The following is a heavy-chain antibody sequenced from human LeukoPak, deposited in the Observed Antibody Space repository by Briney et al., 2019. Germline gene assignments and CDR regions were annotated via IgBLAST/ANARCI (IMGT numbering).Heavy chain of an antibody. D-gene: IGHD3-3*01. CDR3: ASGLKYDFWSGNKFDY. CDR1: GGTFSSYA. V-gene: IGHV1-69*13. Sequence: GASVKVSCKASGGTFSSYAISWVRQAPGQGLEWMGGIIPIFGTANYAQKFQGRVTITADESTSTAYMELSSLRSEDTAVYYCASGLKYDFWSGNKFDYWGQGTLVTVSS. J-gene: IGHJ4*02. CDR2: IIPIFGTA.